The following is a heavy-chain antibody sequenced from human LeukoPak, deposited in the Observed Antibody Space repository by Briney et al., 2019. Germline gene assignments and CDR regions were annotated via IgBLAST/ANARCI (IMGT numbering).Heavy chain of an antibody. CDR2: VRTKANSYAT. J-gene: IGHJ5*02. V-gene: IGHV3-73*01. CDR1: GFTFSDSA. D-gene: IGHD6-13*01. Sequence: GGSLKLSCAASGFTFSDSAMHWVRQASGKGLEWVGRVRTKANSYATAYAASVKGRFNISRDDSKNTAYLEMNSLKTEDTAVYYCTSSSSYNWFDPWGQGTLVTVSS. CDR3: TSSSSYNWFDP.